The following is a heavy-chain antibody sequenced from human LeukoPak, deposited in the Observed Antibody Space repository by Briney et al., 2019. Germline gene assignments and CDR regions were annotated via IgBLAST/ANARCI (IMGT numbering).Heavy chain of an antibody. D-gene: IGHD5-18*01. CDR1: GGSISSSSYY. J-gene: IGHJ4*02. CDR3: AREGGGGYSYGRLEPNFDY. CDR2: IYYSGST. Sequence: PSETLSLTCTVSGGSISSSSYYWGWIRQPPGKGLEWIGSIYYSGSTNYNPSLKSRVTISVDTSKNQFSLKLSSVTAADTAVYYCAREGGGGYSYGRLEPNFDYWGQGTLVTVSS. V-gene: IGHV4-39*07.